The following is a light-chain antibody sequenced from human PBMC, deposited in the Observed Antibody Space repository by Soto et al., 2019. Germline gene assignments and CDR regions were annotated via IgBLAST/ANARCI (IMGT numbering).Light chain of an antibody. CDR3: SSYTSSSTLV. V-gene: IGLV2-14*01. Sequence: QSALTQPASVSGSPGQLITISCTGTSSDVGGYNYVSWYQQHPGKAPKLMIYEVSNRPSGVSNRFSGSKSGNTASLTISGLQAEDEADYYCSSYTSSSTLVFGTGTQLTVL. CDR2: EVS. CDR1: SSDVGGYNY. J-gene: IGLJ1*01.